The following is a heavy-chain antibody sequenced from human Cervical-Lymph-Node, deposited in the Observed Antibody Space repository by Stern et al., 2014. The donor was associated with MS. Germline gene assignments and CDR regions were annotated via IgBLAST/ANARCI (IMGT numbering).Heavy chain of an antibody. Sequence: VQLVQSGAEVKKPGASVKVSCKASGYSFTAYFIHWVRQAPGQGLEWMGWISTDTGGANYAQRFQGRFTMTRDTSISTTYMDLSRLRSDDTAVYYCARDRGSHSDYWGQGTLVTVSS. J-gene: IGHJ4*02. CDR1: GYSFTAYF. D-gene: IGHD1-26*01. CDR2: ISTDTGGA. V-gene: IGHV1-2*02. CDR3: ARDRGSHSDY.